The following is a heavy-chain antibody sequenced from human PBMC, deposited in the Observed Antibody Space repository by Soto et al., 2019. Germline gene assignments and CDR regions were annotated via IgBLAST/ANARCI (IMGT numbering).Heavy chain of an antibody. CDR3: ARIDCTGNNCNPYYHYGMDV. CDR1: GFTFNTYG. CDR2: IWYDGSIK. J-gene: IGHJ6*02. Sequence: QEQLVESGGGVVQPGQSLRLSCAASGFTFNTYGMHWVRQIPGKGLQWVAIIWYDGSIKYYADSVKGRFTVSRDNSKHTLYLHMNSLRDEDTAVYYCARIDCTGNNCNPYYHYGMDVWGQGTTVTVSS. V-gene: IGHV3-33*01. D-gene: IGHD2-8*02.